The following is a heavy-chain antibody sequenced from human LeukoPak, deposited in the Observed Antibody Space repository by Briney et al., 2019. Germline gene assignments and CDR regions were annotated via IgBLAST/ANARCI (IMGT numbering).Heavy chain of an antibody. CDR1: GGSISSYY. Sequence: SETLSLTCTVSGGSISSYYWSWIRQPAGKGLEWIGRIYTSGSTNYNPSLKSRVTMSVDTSKNQFSLKLSSVTAADTAVYYCARVSTHYCSSTSCVYFDYWGQGTLVTVSS. CDR3: ARVSTHYCSSTSCVYFDY. CDR2: IYTSGST. V-gene: IGHV4-4*07. J-gene: IGHJ4*02. D-gene: IGHD2-2*01.